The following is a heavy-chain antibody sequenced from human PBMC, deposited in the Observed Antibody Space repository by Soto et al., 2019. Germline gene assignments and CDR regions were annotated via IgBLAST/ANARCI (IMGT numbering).Heavy chain of an antibody. CDR1: GYTFTSYG. J-gene: IGHJ4*02. D-gene: IGHD2-2*01. V-gene: IGHV1-18*01. CDR3: ARDSGRYCSSTSCYLGGY. Sequence: QVQLVQSGAEVKKPGASVKVSCKASGYTFTSYGISWVRQAPGQGREWMGWISAYNGNTNYAQKLQGRVTMTTDTSTSSAYMELRSLRSDDTAVYYCARDSGRYCSSTSCYLGGYWGQGTLVTVSS. CDR2: ISAYNGNT.